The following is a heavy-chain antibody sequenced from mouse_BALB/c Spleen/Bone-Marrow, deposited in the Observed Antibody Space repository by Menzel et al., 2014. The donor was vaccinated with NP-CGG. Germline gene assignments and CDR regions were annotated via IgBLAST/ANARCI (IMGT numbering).Heavy chain of an antibody. Sequence: EAQLQQSGAELAKPGASVKLSCTASGFNIKDTYMHWVKQRPEQGLEWIGRIDPANGNTKYDPKFQGKATITADTSSNTAYLQLSSLTSEDTAVYYCARPIFLWGQGTSVTVSS. V-gene: IGHV14-3*02. CDR2: IDPANGNT. CDR1: GFNIKDTY. J-gene: IGHJ4*01. CDR3: ARPIFL.